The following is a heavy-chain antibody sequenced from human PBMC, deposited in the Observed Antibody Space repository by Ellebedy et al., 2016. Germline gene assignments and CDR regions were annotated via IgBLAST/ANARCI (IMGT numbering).Heavy chain of an antibody. V-gene: IGHV3-30-3*01. Sequence: GGSLRLSCAASGFTFSSYPMHWVRQAPGKGLKWVAVISYDGSDKHYADSVKGRFTISRNNANNSLDLQMNSLRAEDTAVYFCARDKDNDFWSGYLNNYNGMDVWGQGTTVTVSS. CDR2: ISYDGSDK. J-gene: IGHJ6*02. CDR3: ARDKDNDFWSGYLNNYNGMDV. D-gene: IGHD3-3*01. CDR1: GFTFSSYP.